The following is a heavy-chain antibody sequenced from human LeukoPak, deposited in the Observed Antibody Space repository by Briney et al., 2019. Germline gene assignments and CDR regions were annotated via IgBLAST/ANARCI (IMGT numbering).Heavy chain of an antibody. D-gene: IGHD4-23*01. CDR3: ARALMTTVVTNDYYYYYGMDV. Sequence: GASVKVSCKASGYTFTSYDINWVRQATGQGLEWMGWMNPNSGNTGYAQKFQGRVTMTRNTSISTAYMELSSLRSEDTAVYYCARALMTTVVTNDYYYYYGMDVWGQGTTVTVSS. CDR1: GYTFTSYD. CDR2: MNPNSGNT. J-gene: IGHJ6*02. V-gene: IGHV1-8*01.